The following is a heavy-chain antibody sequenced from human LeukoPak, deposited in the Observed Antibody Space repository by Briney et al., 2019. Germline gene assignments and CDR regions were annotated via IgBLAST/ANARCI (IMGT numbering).Heavy chain of an antibody. CDR3: ARKESSGYYYPFDY. Sequence: GGSLRLSCAASGLTVSDKYMSWVRQAPGKGLEWVSAISDSGGSTHYADSVKGRFTISRDNSKNTLYVQMNSLRAEDTAVYYCARKESSGYYYPFDYWGQGTLVTVSS. V-gene: IGHV3-23*01. D-gene: IGHD3-22*01. J-gene: IGHJ4*02. CDR2: ISDSGGST. CDR1: GLTVSDKY.